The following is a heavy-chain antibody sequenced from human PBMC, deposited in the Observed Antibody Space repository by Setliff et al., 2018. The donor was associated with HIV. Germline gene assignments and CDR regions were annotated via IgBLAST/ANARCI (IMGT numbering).Heavy chain of an antibody. CDR3: TRVHYDFWSGYYHDAFDI. Sequence: GGSLRLSCVVSGFNVGTNYMSWVRQAPGKGLEWVSIMYSGAGIYYADSVKGRFTTSRDSSKNTLYLQMNSLRAEDTAVYYCTRVHYDFWSGYYHDAFDIWGQGTMVTVSS. CDR2: MYSGAGI. V-gene: IGHV3-53*03. CDR1: GFNVGTNY. J-gene: IGHJ3*02. D-gene: IGHD3-3*01.